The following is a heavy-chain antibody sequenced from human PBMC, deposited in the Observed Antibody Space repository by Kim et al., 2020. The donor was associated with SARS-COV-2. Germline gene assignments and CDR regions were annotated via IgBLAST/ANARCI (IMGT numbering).Heavy chain of an antibody. CDR2: IRPRDGAT. D-gene: IGHD3-10*01. CDR3: ARAFSDAGDH. J-gene: IGHJ4*02. Sequence: ASVKVSCRTSGYRFTGHHMHWMRQAPGQGLEWMGWIRPRDGATNYAQKFQGRLTVTRDTSTKTAYMELTGLTSDDTAVYYCARAFSDAGDHWGQGTLVTVS. V-gene: IGHV1-2*02. CDR1: GYRFTGHH.